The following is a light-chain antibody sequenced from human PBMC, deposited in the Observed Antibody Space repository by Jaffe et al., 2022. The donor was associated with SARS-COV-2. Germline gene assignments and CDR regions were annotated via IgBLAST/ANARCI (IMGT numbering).Light chain of an antibody. CDR2: DVS. V-gene: IGLV2-14*03. CDR1: SNDVGGYNY. CDR3: SSFTRINTPHAI. J-gene: IGLJ2*01. Sequence: QSALTQPASVSGSPGQSITISCTGTSNDVGGYNYVSWYQQYPGKAPKLLIFDVSNRPSGISYRFSGSKSGNTASLTISGLQAEDEADYYCSSFTRINTPHAIFGGGTKLTVL.